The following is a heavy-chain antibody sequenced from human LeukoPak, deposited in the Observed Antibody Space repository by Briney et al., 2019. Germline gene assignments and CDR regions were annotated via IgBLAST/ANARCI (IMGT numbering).Heavy chain of an antibody. J-gene: IGHJ4*02. V-gene: IGHV4-59*01. CDR2: IYYSGST. CDR1: GGSISSYY. Sequence: PSETLSLTCTVSGGSISSYYWSWIRQPPGKGLEWIGYIYYSGSTNYNPSLKSRVTISVDTTKNQFSLKLSSVAAADTAVYYCARGWNSAPDYWGQGTLVTVSS. CDR3: ARGWNSAPDY. D-gene: IGHD1-7*01.